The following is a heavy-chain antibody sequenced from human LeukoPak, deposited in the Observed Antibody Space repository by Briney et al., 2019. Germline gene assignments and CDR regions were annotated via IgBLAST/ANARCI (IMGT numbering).Heavy chain of an antibody. CDR1: GGSISSGSFY. CDR2: IYTSGST. D-gene: IGHD3-22*01. V-gene: IGHV4-61*02. CDR3: ARSSMIVVAFLFDP. Sequence: SQTLSLTCTVSGGSISSGSFYWSWIRQPAGKGLEWIGRIYTSGSTNYNPSLKSRVTISVDTSKNQFSLKLSSVTAADTAVYYCARSSMIVVAFLFDPWGQGTLVTVSS. J-gene: IGHJ5*02.